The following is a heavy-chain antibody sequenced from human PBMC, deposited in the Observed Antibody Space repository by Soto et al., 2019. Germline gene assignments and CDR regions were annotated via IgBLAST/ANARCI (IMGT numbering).Heavy chain of an antibody. D-gene: IGHD6-13*01. CDR2: MYYSGST. V-gene: IGHV4-39*01. CDR1: GDSISSSSYH. J-gene: IGHJ4*02. Sequence: QLQLQESGPGLVKPSETLSLTCTVSGDSISSSSYHWGWIRQPPGKGLEWIGSMYYSGSTYYNPPLKSRVIMSVDTSKDQFSLKLSSVTAADTAIYYCARQWKAANFFDYWGQATLVTVSS. CDR3: ARQWKAANFFDY.